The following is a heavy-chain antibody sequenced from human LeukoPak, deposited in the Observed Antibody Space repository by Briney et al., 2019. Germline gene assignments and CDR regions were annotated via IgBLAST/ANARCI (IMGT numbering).Heavy chain of an antibody. CDR1: GGSISSSSYY. Sequence: SETLSLTCTVSGGSISSSSYYWGWIRRPPGKGLEWIGEINHSGSTNYNPSLKSRVTISVDTSKNQFSLKLSSVTAADTAVYYCARRVKQWLVRFDYWGQGTLVTVSS. CDR3: ARRVKQWLVRFDY. J-gene: IGHJ4*02. CDR2: INHSGST. V-gene: IGHV4-39*07. D-gene: IGHD6-19*01.